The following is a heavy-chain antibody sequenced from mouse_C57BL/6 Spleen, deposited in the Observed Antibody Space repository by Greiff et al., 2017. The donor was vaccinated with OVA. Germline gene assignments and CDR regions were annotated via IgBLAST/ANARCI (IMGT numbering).Heavy chain of an antibody. CDR2: IDPETGGT. CDR1: GYTFTDYE. Sequence: QVQLKESGAELVRPGASVTLSCKASGYTFTDYEMHWVKQTPVHGLEWIGAIDPETGGTASNQKFKGKAILTADKSSSTAYMELRSLTSEDSAVYYCTRYPYYGSSYWYFDVWGTGTTVTVSS. CDR3: TRYPYYGSSYWYFDV. J-gene: IGHJ1*03. V-gene: IGHV1-15*01. D-gene: IGHD1-1*01.